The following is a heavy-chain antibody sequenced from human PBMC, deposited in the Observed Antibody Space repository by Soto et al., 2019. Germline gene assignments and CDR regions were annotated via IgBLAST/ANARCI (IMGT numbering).Heavy chain of an antibody. CDR1: GGSFSNYA. CDR2: IIPMFGTA. J-gene: IGHJ6*02. CDR3: AGGLTVTRDYLSGMDV. D-gene: IGHD4-4*01. Sequence: SVKFSCKTSGGSFSNYAISWVRHAPGQGLEWMGAIIPMFGTANYAQMFPGRVTITADESTNTAYMEVSSLRSEDSAVYYWAGGLTVTRDYLSGMDVWSQGRAVTVS. V-gene: IGHV1-69*13.